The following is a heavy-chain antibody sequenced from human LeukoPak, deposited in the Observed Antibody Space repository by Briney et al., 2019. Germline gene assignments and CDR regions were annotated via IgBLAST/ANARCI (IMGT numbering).Heavy chain of an antibody. D-gene: IGHD3-22*01. V-gene: IGHV3-48*03. CDR1: GFTFSSYE. CDR2: ISSSGSTI. Sequence: PGESLRLSCAASGFTFSSYEMNWVRQAPGKGLEWVSYISSSGSTIYYADSVKGRFTISRDNAKNSLYLQMNSLRAEDTAVYYCANWGSYSSGPDYWGQGTLVTVSS. CDR3: ANWGSYSSGPDY. J-gene: IGHJ4*02.